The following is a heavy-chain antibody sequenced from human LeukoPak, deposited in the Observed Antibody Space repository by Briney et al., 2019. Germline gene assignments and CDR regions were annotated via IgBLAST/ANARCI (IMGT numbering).Heavy chain of an antibody. CDR1: GFTFNSYT. J-gene: IGHJ4*02. CDR3: ARGGWYYDSSGYPD. D-gene: IGHD3-22*01. V-gene: IGHV3-30*04. CDR2: ISYDGSNK. Sequence: GGSLRLSCAASGFTFNSYTMNWVRQAPGKGLEWVAVISYDGSNKYYADSVKGRFTISRDNSKNTLYLQMNSLRAEDTAVYYCARGGWYYDSSGYPDWGQGTLVTVSS.